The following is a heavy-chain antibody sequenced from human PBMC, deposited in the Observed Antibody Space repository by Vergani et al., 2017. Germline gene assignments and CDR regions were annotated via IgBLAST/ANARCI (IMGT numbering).Heavy chain of an antibody. D-gene: IGHD5-18*01. CDR3: AREGYSLAPLGALYYYGMDV. Sequence: QVQLVQSGAEVKKPGASVKVSCKASGYTFTSYGISWVRQAPGQGLEWMGWISAYNGNTNYAQKLQGRVTMTTDTSTSTAYMELRGLRSDDTAVYYCAREGYSLAPLGALYYYGMDVWGQGTTVTVSS. V-gene: IGHV1-18*01. J-gene: IGHJ6*02. CDR2: ISAYNGNT. CDR1: GYTFTSYG.